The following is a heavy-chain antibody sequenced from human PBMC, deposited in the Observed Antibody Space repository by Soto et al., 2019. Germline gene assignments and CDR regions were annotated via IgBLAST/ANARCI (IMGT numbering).Heavy chain of an antibody. J-gene: IGHJ4*02. CDR1: GGSFSGYY. V-gene: IGHV4-34*01. Sequence: SETLSLTCAVYGGSFSGYYWTWIRQPPGTGLEWIGEINHSGSTNYNPSLKSRVTISVDTSKNQFSLKLSSVTAADTAVYYCARGGYDYVWGSYRYYFDYWGQGTLVTVSS. D-gene: IGHD3-16*02. CDR3: ARGGYDYVWGSYRYYFDY. CDR2: INHSGST.